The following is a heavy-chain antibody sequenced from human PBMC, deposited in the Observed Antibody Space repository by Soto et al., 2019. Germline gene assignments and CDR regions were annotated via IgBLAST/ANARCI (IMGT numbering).Heavy chain of an antibody. CDR1: GFTFSNYW. V-gene: IGHV3-74*01. CDR3: ARGTVMDHYLGDH. J-gene: IGHJ4*02. CDR2: ISSDGSST. Sequence: EVQLVESGGGLVQPGGSLRLSCAASGFTFSNYWMHWVRQVPRKGLVWVSRISSDGSSTSYADSVKGRFIISRDNAKNTLYLQVNSLRAEDTAVYYCARGTVMDHYLGDHWGQGTLVGVSS. D-gene: IGHD2-21*01.